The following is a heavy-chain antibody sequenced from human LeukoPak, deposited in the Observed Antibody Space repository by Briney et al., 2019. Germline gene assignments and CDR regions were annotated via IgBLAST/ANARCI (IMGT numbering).Heavy chain of an antibody. V-gene: IGHV1-2*02. Sequence: ASVKVSCKASGYTFTGYYMHWVRQAPGQGLEWMGWINPNSGGTNYAQKFQGRVTMTRDTSISTAYMELSRLRSDDTAVYYCAREASYGSGSYYYYYYGMGVWGQGTTVTVSS. CDR1: GYTFTGYY. CDR2: INPNSGGT. J-gene: IGHJ6*02. D-gene: IGHD3-10*01. CDR3: AREASYGSGSYYYYYYGMGV.